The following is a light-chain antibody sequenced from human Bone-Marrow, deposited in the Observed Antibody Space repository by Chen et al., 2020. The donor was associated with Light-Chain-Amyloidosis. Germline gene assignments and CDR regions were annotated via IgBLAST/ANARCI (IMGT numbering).Light chain of an antibody. V-gene: IGLV1-51*01. J-gene: IGLJ2*01. CDR3: GTWDSSLSAKV. Sequence: QSVLTQPPSVSAAPGQKGTISCSGSSSNIGNNYVSWYQPLPGTAPKLLIYDNNKRPSGIPDRFSGSKSGTSATLGITGHQTGDEADYYCGTWDSSLSAKVFGGGTKLTVL. CDR2: DNN. CDR1: SSNIGNNY.